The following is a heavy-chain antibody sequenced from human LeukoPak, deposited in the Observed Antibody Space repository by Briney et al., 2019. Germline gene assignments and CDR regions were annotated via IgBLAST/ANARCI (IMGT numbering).Heavy chain of an antibody. CDR2: ISSSSSTI. CDR3: ARDTRSDY. J-gene: IGHJ4*02. V-gene: IGHV3-48*02. CDR1: GFTFSSYS. D-gene: IGHD1-26*01. Sequence: GGSLRLSCAASGFTFSSYSMNWVRQAPGKGLEWASYISSSSSTIHYADSVKGRFTISRDNAKNSLYLQINSLRDEDTAVYYCARDTRSDYWGQGTLVTVSS.